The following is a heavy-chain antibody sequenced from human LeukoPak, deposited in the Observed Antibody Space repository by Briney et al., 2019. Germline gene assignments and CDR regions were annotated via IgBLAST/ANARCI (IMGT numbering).Heavy chain of an antibody. CDR3: AREYGSGSYYDY. V-gene: IGHV1-69*01. Sequence: SVKVSCKASGGTFSSYAISWVRQAPGQGLEWMGGIIPIFGTANYAQKFQGRVTITADESTSTAYMELSSLRSEDTAVYYCAREYGSGSYYDYWGQGTLVTVSS. CDR1: GGTFSSYA. J-gene: IGHJ4*02. CDR2: IIPIFGTA. D-gene: IGHD3-10*01.